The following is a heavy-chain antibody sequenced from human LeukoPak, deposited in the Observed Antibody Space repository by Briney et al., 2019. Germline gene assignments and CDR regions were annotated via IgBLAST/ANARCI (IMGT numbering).Heavy chain of an antibody. D-gene: IGHD6-13*01. V-gene: IGHV4-59*11. CDR1: GGSISSHF. J-gene: IGHJ4*02. Sequence: PSETLSLTCTVSGGSISSHFWSWIRQPPGKGLEWIGYIDYTGSTKDNPSLKSRVTMSVDTSKNQFSLNLNSVTAADTAVYFCARGVVDKSSNWGFWGLGTPVTVSS. CDR3: ARGVVDKSSNWGF. CDR2: IDYTGST.